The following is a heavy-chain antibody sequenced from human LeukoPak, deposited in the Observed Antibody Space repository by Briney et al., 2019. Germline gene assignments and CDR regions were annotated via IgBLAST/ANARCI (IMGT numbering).Heavy chain of an antibody. D-gene: IGHD3-22*01. CDR1: GGTFGSYA. J-gene: IGHJ3*02. CDR2: IIPIFGTA. CDR3: AREYYYDSSGYYYNAFDI. Sequence: ASVKVSCKASGGTFGSYAISWVRQAPGQGLEWMGGIIPIFGTANYAQKFQGRVTITADESTSTAYMELSSLRSEDTAVYYCAREYYYDSSGYYYNAFDIWGQGTMVTVSS. V-gene: IGHV1-69*13.